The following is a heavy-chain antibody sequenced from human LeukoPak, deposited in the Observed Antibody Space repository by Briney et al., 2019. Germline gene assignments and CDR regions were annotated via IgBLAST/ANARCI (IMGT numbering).Heavy chain of an antibody. D-gene: IGHD3-16*01. Sequence: SETLSLTCTVSGGSIRNYYWTWIRQPPGKGLEWIGYISDGGGSNYNPSLKSRVTISVDTSKNQFSLKLSSVTAADTAVYYCARSGGVWYFDYWGQGTLVTVSS. CDR3: ARSGGVWYFDY. J-gene: IGHJ4*02. CDR1: GGSIRNYY. CDR2: ISDGGGS. V-gene: IGHV4-59*01.